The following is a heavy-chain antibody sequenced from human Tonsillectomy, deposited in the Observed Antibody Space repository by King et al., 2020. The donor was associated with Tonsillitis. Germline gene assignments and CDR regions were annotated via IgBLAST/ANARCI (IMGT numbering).Heavy chain of an antibody. Sequence: QVQLVESGAEVKKPGASVKVSCKTSGYSFTGYYMHWVRQAPGQGLEWMGWIKPNTGDTNYAQKFQGRVTMTRDTSITTAYMELSRLRSDDTAVYYCARDQEYYSGMDVWGQGTTVTVSS. CDR1: GYSFTGYY. CDR3: ARDQEYYSGMDV. V-gene: IGHV1-2*02. D-gene: IGHD6-6*01. CDR2: IKPNTGDT. J-gene: IGHJ6*02.